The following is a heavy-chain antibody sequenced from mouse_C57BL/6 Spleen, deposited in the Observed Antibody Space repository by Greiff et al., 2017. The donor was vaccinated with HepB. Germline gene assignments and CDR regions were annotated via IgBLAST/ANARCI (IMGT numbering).Heavy chain of an antibody. D-gene: IGHD2-1*01. V-gene: IGHV1-61*01. CDR1: GYTFTSYW. Sequence: VQLQQSGAELVRPGSSVKLSCKASGYTFTSYWMDWVQQRPGQGLEWIGNIYPSDSETHYNQKFKDKATLTVDKSSSTAYMQISSLTSEDSAVYDGAREGIYDGNYEKAMDNWGQGTSVTVSS. J-gene: IGHJ4*01. CDR2: IYPSDSET. CDR3: AREGIYDGNYEKAMDN.